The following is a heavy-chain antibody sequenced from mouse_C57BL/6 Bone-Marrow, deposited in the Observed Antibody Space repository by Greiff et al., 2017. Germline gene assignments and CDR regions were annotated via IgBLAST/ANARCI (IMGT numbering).Heavy chain of an antibody. Sequence: QVQLQPGAALVTPGASVELSCKASGYTFTSYWMQWVKQRTGQGLEWIGVIDPSDSYTNYNNKFKGKATLPVDTSSSTAYMRLSSLTSEDSAVYYCSREICYYGSRRYFDVWGTGTTVTVSS. D-gene: IGHD1-1*01. V-gene: IGHV1-50*01. CDR3: SREICYYGSRRYFDV. CDR2: IDPSDSYT. J-gene: IGHJ1*03. CDR1: GYTFTSYW.